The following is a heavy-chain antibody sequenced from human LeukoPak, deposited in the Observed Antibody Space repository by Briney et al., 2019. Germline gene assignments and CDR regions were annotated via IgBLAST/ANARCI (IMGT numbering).Heavy chain of an antibody. CDR2: INSDGSST. CDR3: AKDRLEIVVVTAIHYYYMDV. CDR1: GFTFSSYW. J-gene: IGHJ6*03. V-gene: IGHV3-74*01. D-gene: IGHD2-21*02. Sequence: GGSLRLSCAASGFTFSSYWMHWVRQAPGKGLVWVSRINSDGSSTSYADSVKGRFTISRDNAKNTLYLQMNSLRAEDTAVYYCAKDRLEIVVVTAIHYYYMDVWGKGTTVTISS.